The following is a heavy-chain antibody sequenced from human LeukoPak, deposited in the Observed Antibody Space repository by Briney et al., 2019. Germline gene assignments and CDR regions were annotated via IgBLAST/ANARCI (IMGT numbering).Heavy chain of an antibody. CDR1: GFTFSSCG. CDR3: ARHHYDILTGYYENYYYYGMDV. CDR2: IWYDGSNK. D-gene: IGHD3-9*01. V-gene: IGHV3-33*01. Sequence: GGSLRLSCAASGFTFSSCGMHWVRQAPGKGLEWVAVIWYDGSNKYYADSVKGRFTISRDNSKNTLYLQMNSLRAEDTAVYYCARHHYDILTGYYENYYYYGMDVWGQGTTVTVSS. J-gene: IGHJ6*02.